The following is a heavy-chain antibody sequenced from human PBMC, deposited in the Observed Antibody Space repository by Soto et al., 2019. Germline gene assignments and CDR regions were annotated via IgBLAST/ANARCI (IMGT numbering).Heavy chain of an antibody. V-gene: IGHV3-74*03. CDR3: ARRHDSVFDN. CDR1: GFTFRSVG. D-gene: IGHD2-15*01. CDR2: FSYDVCIA. J-gene: IGHJ4*02. Sequence: LRLYWAAAGFTFRSVGMHWVRQAPGKGLVWVSRFSYDVCIASYAESVSGPFTISRDYAIYTLYLQFSSLRAGDTGLYYCARRHDSVFDNRGQGPLVTVSS.